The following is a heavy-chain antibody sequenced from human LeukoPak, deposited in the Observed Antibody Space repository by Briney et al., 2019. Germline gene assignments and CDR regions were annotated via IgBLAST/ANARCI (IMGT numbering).Heavy chain of an antibody. CDR1: GGSISSGGYY. J-gene: IGHJ4*02. Sequence: SETLSLTCAVSGGSISSGGYYWSWIRQPAGKGLEWIGRIYTSGSTNYNPSLKSRVTMSVDTSKNQFSLKLSSVTAADTAVYYCARAGYTNGWYYFDYWGQGTLVTVSS. D-gene: IGHD6-19*01. CDR2: IYTSGST. CDR3: ARAGYTNGWYYFDY. V-gene: IGHV4-61*02.